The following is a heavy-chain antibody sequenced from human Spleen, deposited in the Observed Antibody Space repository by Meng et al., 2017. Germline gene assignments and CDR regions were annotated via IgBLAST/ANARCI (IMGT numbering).Heavy chain of an antibody. J-gene: IGHJ4*02. D-gene: IGHD2/OR15-2a*01. V-gene: IGHV1-18*01. Sequence: QVQFVQSGVEVKEPGASVKVSCKTSGYTFTNYQTDWVRQAPGQGLEWMGWVNPNHGGASYAQKFQGRLTMTIDTSTTTVYMELRSLRSDDSALYYCARHSTDWSLDYWGQGTLVTVSS. CDR1: GYTFTNYQ. CDR3: ARHSTDWSLDY. CDR2: VNPNHGGA.